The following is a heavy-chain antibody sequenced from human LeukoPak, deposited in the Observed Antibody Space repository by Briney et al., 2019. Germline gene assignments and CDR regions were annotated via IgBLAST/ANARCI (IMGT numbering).Heavy chain of an antibody. CDR2: INPNSGGT. CDR1: GYTFTGYY. CDR3: ARGGFSGWYVPSSRKRPFDF. Sequence: ASVKVSCKASGYTFTGYYMHWGRQAPGQGLEWMGRINPNSGGTNYAQKFQGRVTMTRDTSISTAYMELGRLRSDDTAVYYCARGGFSGWYVPSSRKRPFDFWGQGTLVTVSS. D-gene: IGHD6-19*01. J-gene: IGHJ4*02. V-gene: IGHV1-2*06.